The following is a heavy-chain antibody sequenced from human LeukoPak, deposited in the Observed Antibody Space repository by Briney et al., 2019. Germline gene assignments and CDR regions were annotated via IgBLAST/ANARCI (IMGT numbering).Heavy chain of an antibody. V-gene: IGHV4-59*08. CDR1: GGSISSYY. CDR3: AESPYDFWSGGFDP. J-gene: IGHJ5*02. CDR2: IYYSGST. D-gene: IGHD3-3*01. Sequence: PSETLSLTCIVSGGSISSYYWNWIRQPPGKGLEWIGYIYYSGSTNYNPSLKGRVTISVDTSKNQFSLKLTSVTAADTAVYYCAESPYDFWSGGFDPWGQGTLVTVSS.